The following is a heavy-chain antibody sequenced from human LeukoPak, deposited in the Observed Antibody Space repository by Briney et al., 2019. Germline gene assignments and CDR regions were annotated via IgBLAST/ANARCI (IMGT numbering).Heavy chain of an antibody. Sequence: PGGSLRLSCAASGFTFSSYEMNWVRQAPGKGLEWVSYISSSGSTIYYADSVKGRFTISRDNAKNSLYLQMNSLRAEDTAVYYCARDGIRSPYIAARYYYYYMDVWGKGTTVTVSS. D-gene: IGHD6-6*01. CDR2: ISSSGSTI. V-gene: IGHV3-48*03. CDR3: ARDGIRSPYIAARYYYYYMDV. J-gene: IGHJ6*03. CDR1: GFTFSSYE.